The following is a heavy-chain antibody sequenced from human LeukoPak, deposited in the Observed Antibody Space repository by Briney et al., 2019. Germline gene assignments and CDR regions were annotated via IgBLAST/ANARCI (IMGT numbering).Heavy chain of an antibody. Sequence: GAPVKVSCKVSGYTLTELSMHWVRQAPGKGLEWMGGFDPEDGETFFAQKFQGRVTMTEDTSTDTAYKELSSLRYEDTAVYYCATQDVDPTMGTGGYSDAFDVWGQGTLVTVSS. CDR3: ATQDVDPTMGTGGYSDAFDV. CDR2: FDPEDGET. D-gene: IGHD5-18*01. J-gene: IGHJ3*01. CDR1: GYTLTELS. V-gene: IGHV1-24*01.